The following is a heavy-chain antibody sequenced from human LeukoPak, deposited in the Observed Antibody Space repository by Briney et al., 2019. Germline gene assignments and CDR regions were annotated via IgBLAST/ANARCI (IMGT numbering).Heavy chain of an antibody. CDR3: ARHRTASDY. V-gene: IGHV3-21*01. CDR1: GFTFSSYE. Sequence: GGSLRLSCAASGFTFSSYEMNWVRQAPGKGLEWVSSISSSSSYIYYADSVKGRFTFSRDNAKNSLYLQMNSLRAEDTAVYYCARHRTASDYWGQGTLVTVSS. D-gene: IGHD3-16*02. J-gene: IGHJ4*02. CDR2: ISSSSSYI.